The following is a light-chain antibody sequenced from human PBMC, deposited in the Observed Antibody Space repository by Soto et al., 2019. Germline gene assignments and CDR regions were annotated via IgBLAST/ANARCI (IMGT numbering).Light chain of an antibody. CDR3: STYAGGPYV. CDR1: STDVGGYNY. J-gene: IGLJ1*01. CDR2: EIS. Sequence: QSALTQPPSASGSPGQSVTISCTGTSTDVGGYNYVSWYQQHPGKAPKLMISEISKRPSGVPDRFSDSKSGNTASLTVSGLEAEDDADYYSSTYAGGPYVFGTGTKLTVL. V-gene: IGLV2-8*01.